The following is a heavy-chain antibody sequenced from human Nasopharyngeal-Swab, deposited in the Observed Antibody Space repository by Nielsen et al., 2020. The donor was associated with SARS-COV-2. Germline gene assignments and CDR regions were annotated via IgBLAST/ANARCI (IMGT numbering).Heavy chain of an antibody. CDR3: AKDVHGDYGGIDY. V-gene: IGHV3-30*18. CDR2: ISYDGSNE. Sequence: GASLKISCAASGFTFSSSGMDWVRQAPGKGLEWVAVISYDGSNEYYGDSVKGRFTIPRDNSKNTLYLQMNSLRVDDTAVYYCAKDVHGDYGGIDYWGQGILVTVSS. D-gene: IGHD4-17*01. J-gene: IGHJ4*02. CDR1: GFTFSSSG.